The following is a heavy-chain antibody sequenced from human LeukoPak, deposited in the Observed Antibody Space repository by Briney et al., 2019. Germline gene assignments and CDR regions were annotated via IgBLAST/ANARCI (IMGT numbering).Heavy chain of an antibody. CDR2: ISGSGGST. V-gene: IGHV3-23*01. Sequence: PGGSLRLSCAASGFTFSSYAMGWVRQAPGKGLEWVSAISGSGGSTYYADSVKGRFTISRDNSKNTLYLQMNSLRAEDTAVYYCAKGERYDFWSGTPNWYFDLWGRGTLVTVSS. D-gene: IGHD3-3*01. CDR3: AKGERYDFWSGTPNWYFDL. J-gene: IGHJ2*01. CDR1: GFTFSSYA.